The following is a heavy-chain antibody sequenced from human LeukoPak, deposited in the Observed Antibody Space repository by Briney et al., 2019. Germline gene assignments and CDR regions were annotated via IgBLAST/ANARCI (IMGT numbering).Heavy chain of an antibody. CDR2: IWHDGINK. CDR3: ARGYNFWSGSATLDY. CDR1: GFTFSSYG. V-gene: IGHV3-33*01. J-gene: IGHJ4*02. D-gene: IGHD3-3*01. Sequence: GGSLRLSCAASGFTFSSYGMHWVRQAPGKGLEWVAVIWHDGINKYYADSVKGRFTISRDNSKNTLYLQMNSLRAEDTAVYYCARGYNFWSGSATLDYWGQGTLVTVSS.